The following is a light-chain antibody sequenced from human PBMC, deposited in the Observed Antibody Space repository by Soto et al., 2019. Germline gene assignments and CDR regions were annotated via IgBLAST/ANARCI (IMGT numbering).Light chain of an antibody. Sequence: QSVLTQPASVSGSPGQSITISCTGTSSDVGSYNLVSWYQHHPGKAPKVMIYEGSKRPSGVSNRFSGSKSGNTASLTISGLQAEDEADYYCCSYAGSFTWVFGGGTKVTVL. CDR3: CSYAGSFTWV. J-gene: IGLJ3*02. CDR2: EGS. CDR1: SSDVGSYNL. V-gene: IGLV2-23*01.